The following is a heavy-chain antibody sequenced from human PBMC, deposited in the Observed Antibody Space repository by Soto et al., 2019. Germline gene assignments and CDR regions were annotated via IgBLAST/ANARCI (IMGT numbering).Heavy chain of an antibody. CDR1: GGSISSGGYY. D-gene: IGHD3-16*01. CDR3: DRVRFGGYFDY. J-gene: IGHJ4*02. Sequence: SETLSLTCTVSGGSISSGGYYWSWIRQPPGKGLEWIGYIEYSGSHYYNPSLKSRVTISVDTPKNQFSLRLRSVTSADMAVYYCDRVRFGGYFDYWGQGTLVTVSS. V-gene: IGHV4-30-4*08. CDR2: IEYSGSH.